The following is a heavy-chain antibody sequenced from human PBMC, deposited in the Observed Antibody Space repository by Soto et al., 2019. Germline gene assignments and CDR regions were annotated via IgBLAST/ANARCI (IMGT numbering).Heavy chain of an antibody. CDR1: VFTFSSYG. V-gene: IGHV3-30*18. CDR3: AKDWAGRYSYGPDYYGMDV. D-gene: IGHD5-18*01. Sequence: PGGSLRLSCAASVFTFSSYGMHWVRQAPGKGLEWVAVISYDGSNKYYADSVKGRFTISRDNSKNTLYLQMNSLRAEDTAVYYCAKDWAGRYSYGPDYYGMDVWGQGTTVTVSS. CDR2: ISYDGSNK. J-gene: IGHJ6*02.